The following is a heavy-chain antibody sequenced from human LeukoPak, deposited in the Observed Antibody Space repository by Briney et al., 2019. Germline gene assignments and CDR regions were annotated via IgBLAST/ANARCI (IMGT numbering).Heavy chain of an antibody. J-gene: IGHJ4*02. Sequence: GGSLRLSCAASGFTFSSYAMSWVRQAPGKGLEWVSAISGRGGSTYYADSVKGRFTISRDNSKNTLYLQMNSLRAEDTAVYYCAGYGYLYYFDYWGQGTLVTVSS. CDR2: ISGRGGST. CDR1: GFTFSSYA. D-gene: IGHD5-18*01. CDR3: AGYGYLYYFDY. V-gene: IGHV3-23*01.